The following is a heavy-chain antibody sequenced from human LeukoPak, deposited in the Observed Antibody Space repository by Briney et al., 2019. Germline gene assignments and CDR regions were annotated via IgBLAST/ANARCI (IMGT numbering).Heavy chain of an antibody. D-gene: IGHD3-10*01. CDR1: GGSFSGYY. Sequence: SETLSLTCAVYGGSFSGYYWSWIRQPPGKGLEWSGEINHSGSTNYNPSLKSRVTISVDTSKNQFSLKLSSVTAADTAVYYCARGPLMGYWGQGTLVTVSS. V-gene: IGHV4-34*01. J-gene: IGHJ4*02. CDR3: ARGPLMGY. CDR2: INHSGST.